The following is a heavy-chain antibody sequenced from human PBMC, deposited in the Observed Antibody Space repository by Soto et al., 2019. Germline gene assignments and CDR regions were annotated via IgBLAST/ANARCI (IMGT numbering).Heavy chain of an antibody. Sequence: QLQLQESGSGLVKPSQTLSLTCTVSGGPVSSSNYSWSWIRQPPGKGLEWIGYIYHSGSTYYNPSLKSRVTISIDRSKNQFSLKLSSVTAADTAVYYCARGQRREDWFDPWGQGTLVTVSS. J-gene: IGHJ5*02. CDR1: GGPVSSSNYS. D-gene: IGHD1-26*01. V-gene: IGHV4-30-2*01. CDR2: IYHSGST. CDR3: ARGQRREDWFDP.